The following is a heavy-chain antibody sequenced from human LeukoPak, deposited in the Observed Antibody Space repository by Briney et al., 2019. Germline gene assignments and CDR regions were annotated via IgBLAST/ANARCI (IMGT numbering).Heavy chain of an antibody. Sequence: PGGSLRLSCAASGFTFSSCAISWVCQAPGKGLEWVSAISGSGDTTYYTDSLKGRFTISRENSKNTLYLQMVSLRAADETVYYFAKEPHYDILSWRGYFDNWGQATLVTVSS. CDR1: GFTFSSCA. CDR3: AKEPHYDILSWRGYFDN. D-gene: IGHD3-9*01. CDR2: ISGSGDTT. V-gene: IGHV3-23*01. J-gene: IGHJ4*02.